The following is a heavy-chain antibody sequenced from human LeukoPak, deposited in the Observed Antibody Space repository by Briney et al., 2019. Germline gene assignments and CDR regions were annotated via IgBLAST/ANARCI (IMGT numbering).Heavy chain of an antibody. CDR3: ARDQGGGNSAFEH. D-gene: IGHD4-23*01. Sequence: SETLSLTCTVSGGSISSYYWSWIRQPPGKGLEWIGYIYYSGSTNYNPSLKSRVTISVDTSKNQFSLKLSSVTAADTAVYYCARDQGGGNSAFEHWGQGTLVTVSS. CDR2: IYYSGST. J-gene: IGHJ4*02. V-gene: IGHV4-59*01. CDR1: GGSISSYY.